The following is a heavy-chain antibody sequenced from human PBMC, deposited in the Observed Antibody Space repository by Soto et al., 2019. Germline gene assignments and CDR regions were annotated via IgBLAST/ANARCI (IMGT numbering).Heavy chain of an antibody. V-gene: IGHV4-59*01. Sequence: SETLSLTCTASGGSISSYYWSWIRQPPGKGLEWIGYIYYSGSTNYNPSLKSRVTISVDTSKNQFSLKLSSVTAADTAVYYCARAVSYGGYYSYGMDVWGQATTVTVYS. CDR2: IYYSGST. CDR1: GGSISSYY. CDR3: ARAVSYGGYYSYGMDV. D-gene: IGHD1-26*01. J-gene: IGHJ6*02.